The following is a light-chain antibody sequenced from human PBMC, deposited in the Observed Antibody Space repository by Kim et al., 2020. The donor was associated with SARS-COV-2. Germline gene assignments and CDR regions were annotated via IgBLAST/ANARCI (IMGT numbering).Light chain of an antibody. V-gene: IGLV7-43*01. Sequence: PDGGVIHTSAARTGTVTSGYYPNWYQQKPGQAPRALIYSTNNKHSWTPAQFSGSLLGGKAALTLSGVQPDDEANYYCLLYFGGALVFSGGTKLTDL. J-gene: IGLJ3*02. CDR1: TGTVTSGYY. CDR3: LLYFGGALV. CDR2: STN.